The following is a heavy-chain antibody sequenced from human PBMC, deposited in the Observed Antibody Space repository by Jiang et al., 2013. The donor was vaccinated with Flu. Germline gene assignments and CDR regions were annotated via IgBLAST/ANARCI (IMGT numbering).Heavy chain of an antibody. CDR3: ARQTYYYDSSGLEFDY. CDR2: IYYSGST. V-gene: IGHV4-39*01. CDR1: GGSISSYY. Sequence: PGLVKPSETLSLTCTVSGGSISSYYWGWIRQPPGKGLEWIGSIYYSGSTYYNPSLKSRVTISVDTSKNQFSLKLSSVTAADTAVYYCARQTYYYDSSGLEFDYWGQGTLVTVSS. D-gene: IGHD3-22*01. J-gene: IGHJ4*02.